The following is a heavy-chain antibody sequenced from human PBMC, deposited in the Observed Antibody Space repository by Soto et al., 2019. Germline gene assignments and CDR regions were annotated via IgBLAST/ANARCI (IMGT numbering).Heavy chain of an antibody. CDR1: GGSVSSGSYY. D-gene: IGHD3-22*01. CDR2: IYYSGST. J-gene: IGHJ4*02. V-gene: IGHV4-39*01. CDR3: AKYYYDSSGGFDY. Sequence: SETLSLTCTVSGGSVSSGSYYWSWIRQPPGKGLEWIGSIYYSGSTYYNPSLKSRVTISVDTSKNQFSLKLSSVTAADTAVYYCAKYYYDSSGGFDYWGQGTLVTVSS.